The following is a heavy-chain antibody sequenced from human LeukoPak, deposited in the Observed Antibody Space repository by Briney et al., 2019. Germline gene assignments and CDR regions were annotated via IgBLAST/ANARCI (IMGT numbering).Heavy chain of an antibody. CDR1: GFDFSDYY. Sequence: GGSLRLSCAASGFDFSDYYMSWIRQAPGKGLEWISNIKTTGLTTYYADSVKGRFTISRDNAKNSPFLQMNSLRADDTAIYYCARAGQLRYMDVWGKGTAVTVSS. J-gene: IGHJ6*03. CDR2: IKTTGLTT. V-gene: IGHV3-11*04. CDR3: ARAGQLRYMDV.